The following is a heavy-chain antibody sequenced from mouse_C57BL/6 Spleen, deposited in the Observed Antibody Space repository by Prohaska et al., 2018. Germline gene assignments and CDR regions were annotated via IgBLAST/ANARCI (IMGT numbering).Heavy chain of an antibody. D-gene: IGHD2-4*01. CDR2: ISSGGDYI. CDR1: GFTFSSYA. Sequence: DVKLVESGEGLVKPGGSLKLSCAASGFTFSSYAMSWVRQTPETRLEWVAYISSGGDYIDYADTVKGRFTITRDNARNTLYLQMSSLKSEDTAMYYCTRDRITYYAMDYWGQGTSVTVSS. J-gene: IGHJ4*01. CDR3: TRDRITYYAMDY. V-gene: IGHV5-9-1*02.